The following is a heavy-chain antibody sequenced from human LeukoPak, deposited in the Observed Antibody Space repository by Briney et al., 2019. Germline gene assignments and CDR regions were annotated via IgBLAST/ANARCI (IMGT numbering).Heavy chain of an antibody. CDR2: IGGSGGST. Sequence: PGGSLRLACAASGFTFSSYAMSWVRQAPGKGLEWVSVIGGSGGSTYYADSVKGRFTISRDSSKSTLYLQMNSLRAEDTAVYYCARDPGDYFDYWGQGTLVTVSS. J-gene: IGHJ4*02. V-gene: IGHV3-23*01. CDR3: ARDPGDYFDY. CDR1: GFTFSSYA. D-gene: IGHD3-10*01.